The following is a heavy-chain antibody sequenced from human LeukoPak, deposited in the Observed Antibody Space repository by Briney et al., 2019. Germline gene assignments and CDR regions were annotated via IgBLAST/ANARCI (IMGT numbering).Heavy chain of an antibody. V-gene: IGHV1-8*01. CDR1: GYTFTSYD. CDR3: ARGTYYYDSSGYYPFDY. J-gene: IGHJ4*02. CDR2: MNPNSGNT. Sequence: GASVKVSCKASGYTFTSYDINWVRQATGQGLEWMGWMNPNSGNTGYAQKFQGRVTMTRNTSISTAYMALSSLRSEDTAVYYCARGTYYYDSSGYYPFDYWGQGTLVTVSS. D-gene: IGHD3-22*01.